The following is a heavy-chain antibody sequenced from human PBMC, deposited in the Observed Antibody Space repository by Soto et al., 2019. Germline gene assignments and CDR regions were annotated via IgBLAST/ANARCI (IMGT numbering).Heavy chain of an antibody. CDR1: GGSFSGYY. CDR2: INHSGST. Sequence: SYTLSLTCAVDGGSFSGYYWSWIRQPPGKGLEWIGEINHSGSTNYNPSLKSRVTISVDTSKNQFSLKLSSVTAADTAVYYCARGPYPTTSQSTIFGVVINQATRRNWFDPWGQGTLVTGSS. CDR3: ARGPYPTTSQSTIFGVVINQATRRNWFDP. J-gene: IGHJ5*02. V-gene: IGHV4-34*01. D-gene: IGHD3-3*01.